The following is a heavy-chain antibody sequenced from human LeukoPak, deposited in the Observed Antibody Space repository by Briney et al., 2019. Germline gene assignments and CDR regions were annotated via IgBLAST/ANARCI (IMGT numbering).Heavy chain of an antibody. D-gene: IGHD2-15*01. Sequence: PGESLRLSCAASGFTFSSYAMSWVRQAPGKGLEWVSAISGSGGSTYYADSVKGRFTISRDNSKNTLYLQMNSLRAEDTAVYYCAKTDGDPYSWYFDLWGRGTLVTVSS. CDR1: GFTFSSYA. J-gene: IGHJ2*01. V-gene: IGHV3-23*01. CDR3: AKTDGDPYSWYFDL. CDR2: ISGSGGST.